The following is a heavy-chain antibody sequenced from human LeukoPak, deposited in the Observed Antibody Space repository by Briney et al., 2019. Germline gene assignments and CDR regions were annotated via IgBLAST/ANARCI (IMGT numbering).Heavy chain of an antibody. CDR3: ASYPYCSGSYLVY. D-gene: IGHD3-10*01. J-gene: IGHJ4*02. V-gene: IGHV3-48*01. Sequence: SGGSLRLSCAASGFTFSDYTMNWVRQAPGKGLEWLSYITRSSSPIYYADSVKGRFTTSRDNAKNSLYLQMNSLRAEDTAVYYWASYPYCSGSYLVYWGQGTLVTVSS. CDR1: GFTFSDYT. CDR2: ITRSSSPI.